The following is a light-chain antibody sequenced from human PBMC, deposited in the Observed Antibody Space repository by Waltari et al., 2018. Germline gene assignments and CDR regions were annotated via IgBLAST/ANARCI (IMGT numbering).Light chain of an antibody. CDR1: SSNIGSNT. CDR3: AAWDDSVSTVL. J-gene: IGLJ3*02. Sequence: QSVLTQSPSASGTPGQRVTISCSGSSSNIGSNTVHWYQKIPGKAPTLLFFKNNDRPSGVPDRFSGSKSGTSASLAISGLQSEDEGDYYCAAWDDSVSTVLFGGGTKLTVL. V-gene: IGLV1-44*01. CDR2: KNN.